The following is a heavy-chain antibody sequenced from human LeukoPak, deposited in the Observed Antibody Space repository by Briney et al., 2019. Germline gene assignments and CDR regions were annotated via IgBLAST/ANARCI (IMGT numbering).Heavy chain of an antibody. CDR1: GGSISSYY. J-gene: IGHJ6*02. CDR3: ARADSKGRLGGMDV. V-gene: IGHV4-34*01. CDR2: INHSGST. Sequence: SETLSLTCTVSGGSISSYYWSWIRQPPGKGLEWIGEINHSGSTNYNPSLKSRVTISVDTSKNQFSLKLSSVTAADTAVYYCARADSKGRLGGMDVWGQGTTVTVSS. D-gene: IGHD4-11*01.